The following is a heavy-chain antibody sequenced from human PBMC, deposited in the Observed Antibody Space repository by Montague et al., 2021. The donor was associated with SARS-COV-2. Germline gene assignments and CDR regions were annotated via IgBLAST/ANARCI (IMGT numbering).Heavy chain of an antibody. Sequence: SSGYFYWSWIRQPAGKGLEWVSYINGGSSVMYYADSVMGRFTISRDNAESSLYLQMNSLRAEDTAVYYCAPAVPVADDSWGQGTLVTVSS. CDR2: INGGSSVM. D-gene: IGHD2-2*01. CDR1: SSGYFY. CDR3: APAVPVADDS. V-gene: IGHV3-11*04. J-gene: IGHJ5*02.